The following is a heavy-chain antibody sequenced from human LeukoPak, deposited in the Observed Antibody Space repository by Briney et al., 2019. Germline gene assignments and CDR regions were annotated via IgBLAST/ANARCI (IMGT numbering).Heavy chain of an antibody. CDR3: APLSRGYCTNGVCYTPGWDFDY. D-gene: IGHD2-8*01. CDR2: ISSSSSTI. V-gene: IGHV3-48*01. J-gene: IGHJ4*02. Sequence: PGGSLRLSCAASGFTFSSYSMNWLRQAPGKGLEWVSYISSSSSTIYYADSVKGRFTISRDNAKNSLYLQMNSLRAEDTAVYYCAPLSRGYCTNGVCYTPGWDFDYWGQGTLVTVSS. CDR1: GFTFSSYS.